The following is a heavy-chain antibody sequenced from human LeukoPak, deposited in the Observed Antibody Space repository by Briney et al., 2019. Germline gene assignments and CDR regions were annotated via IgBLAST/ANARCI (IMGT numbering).Heavy chain of an antibody. V-gene: IGHV4-39*07. CDR2: IYHSGST. J-gene: IGHJ4*02. CDR1: GDSFTSVTDY. Sequence: SETLSLTCTVSGDSFTSVTDYWAWIRQPPGKGLEWIGSIYHSGSTYYNPSLKSRVTISVDTSKNQFSLKLSSVTAADTAVYYCARDYSGGGLTEGFDYWGQGTLVTVSS. D-gene: IGHD6-19*01. CDR3: ARDYSGGGLTEGFDY.